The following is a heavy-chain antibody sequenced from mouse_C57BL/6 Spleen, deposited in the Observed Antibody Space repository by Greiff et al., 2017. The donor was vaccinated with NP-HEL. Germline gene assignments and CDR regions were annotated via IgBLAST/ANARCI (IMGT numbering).Heavy chain of an antibody. V-gene: IGHV1-81*01. D-gene: IGHD1-1*01. J-gene: IGHJ1*03. CDR3: ARTITTVVATGYFDV. Sequence: VQLQQSGAELARPGASVKLSCKASGYTFTSYGISWVKQSPGQGLEWIGEIYPRSGNTYYNEKFKGPATLTADKSSRTAYMQLRSLTSEDSAVKFWARTITTVVATGYFDVWGTGTTVTVSS. CDR2: IYPRSGNT. CDR1: GYTFTSYG.